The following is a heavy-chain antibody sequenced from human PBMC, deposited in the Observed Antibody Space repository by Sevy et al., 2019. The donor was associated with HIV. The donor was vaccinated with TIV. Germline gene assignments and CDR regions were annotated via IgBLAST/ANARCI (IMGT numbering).Heavy chain of an antibody. D-gene: IGHD3-22*01. Sequence: GGSLRLSCKPSGFTFISYAMSWVRQAPGKGLEWVSSIYGSSGGTYYADSVKGRFTISRDNSKNTLYLQMNSLRTEDTAVYYGAGGRYDSSGSFDAFDIWGQGTMVTVSS. CDR3: AGGRYDSSGSFDAFDI. CDR2: IYGSSGGT. J-gene: IGHJ3*02. CDR1: GFTFISYA. V-gene: IGHV3-23*01.